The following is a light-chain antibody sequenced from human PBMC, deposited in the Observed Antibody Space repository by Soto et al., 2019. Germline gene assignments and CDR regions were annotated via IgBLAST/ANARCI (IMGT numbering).Light chain of an antibody. J-gene: IGKJ2*01. CDR3: QHYSTYPYT. Sequence: DIPMTQSPSTLSASVGDRVVITCRASQSINGWLAWYQQKPGEAPNLLISDASNLESGVPSRFSGSGSGTEFTLTIDSLQPDDFATYFCQHYSTYPYTFGQGTKLEMK. CDR1: QSINGW. V-gene: IGKV1-5*01. CDR2: DAS.